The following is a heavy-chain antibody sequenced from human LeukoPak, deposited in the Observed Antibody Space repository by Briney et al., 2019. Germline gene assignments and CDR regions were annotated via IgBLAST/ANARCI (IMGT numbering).Heavy chain of an antibody. V-gene: IGHV3-74*01. CDR2: INGDGSST. J-gene: IGHJ1*01. D-gene: IGHD4-11*01. CDR1: GFTFSAYW. CDR3: ARDARYSFQL. Sequence: PGGSLRLSCAASGFTFSAYWMHWVRQVPGKGLVWVSHINGDGSSTSYADSVKGRFTISRDNAKNTVYLQMNSLRAEDTAVYYCARDARYSFQLWGQGTLVTVSS.